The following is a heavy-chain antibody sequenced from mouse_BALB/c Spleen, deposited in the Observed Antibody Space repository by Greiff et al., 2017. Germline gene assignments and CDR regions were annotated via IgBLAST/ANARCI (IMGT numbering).Heavy chain of an antibody. J-gene: IGHJ3*01. CDR3: SRNDYGSSSAWFAY. D-gene: IGHD1-1*01. CDR2: IAPSDSYT. Sequence: QVQLQQPGAELVKPGASVKLSCKASGYTFTSYWMHWVKQRPGQGLEWIGEIAPSDSYTNYNQKFKGKATLTVDKSSSTAYMQLSSLTSEDSAVYYCSRNDYGSSSAWFAYWGQGTLVTVSA. CDR1: GYTFTSYW. V-gene: IGHV1-69*02.